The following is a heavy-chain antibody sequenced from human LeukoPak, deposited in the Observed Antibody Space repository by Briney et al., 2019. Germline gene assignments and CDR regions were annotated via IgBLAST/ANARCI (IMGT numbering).Heavy chain of an antibody. Sequence: GRSLRLSCAASGFTFSSYGIHWVRQAPGKRLEGVAVISYDGSSKYYADSVKGRFTISRDNSKNTLYLQMNSLRAEDTAVYYCASGIAVAAHGVYWGQGTLVTVSS. CDR1: GFTFSSYG. J-gene: IGHJ4*02. V-gene: IGHV3-30*03. CDR3: ASGIAVAAHGVY. D-gene: IGHD6-19*01. CDR2: ISYDGSSK.